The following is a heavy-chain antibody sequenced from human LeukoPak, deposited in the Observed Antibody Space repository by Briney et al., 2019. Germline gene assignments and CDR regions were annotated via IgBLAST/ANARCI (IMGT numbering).Heavy chain of an antibody. Sequence: GGSLRPSCATSEITFSSYAMSWVRQAPGKGLEWVSAISGSGGRTCYADSVKGRFTISRDNSKNTLYLQMNSLRAEDTAVYYCAKARVVVAATISFDYWGQGTLVTVSS. V-gene: IGHV3-23*01. D-gene: IGHD2-15*01. CDR1: EITFSSYA. J-gene: IGHJ4*02. CDR3: AKARVVVAATISFDY. CDR2: ISGSGGRT.